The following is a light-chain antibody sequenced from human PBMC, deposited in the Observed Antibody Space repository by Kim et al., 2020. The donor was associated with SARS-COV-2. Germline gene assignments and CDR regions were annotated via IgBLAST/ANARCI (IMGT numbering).Light chain of an antibody. CDR1: SSDVGEYDY. J-gene: IGLJ3*02. CDR3: NSYAGNNNWV. V-gene: IGLV2-8*01. Sequence: QSALTQPPSASGSPGQSVTISCTGTSSDVGEYDYVSWYQQHPGKAPQLIIYEVTKRPSGVPDRFSGSKSGNTASLTVSGLQAEDEADYYCNSYAGNNNWVFGGGTQLTVL. CDR2: EVT.